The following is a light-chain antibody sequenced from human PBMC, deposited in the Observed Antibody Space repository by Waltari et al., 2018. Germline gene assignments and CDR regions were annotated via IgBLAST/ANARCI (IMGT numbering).Light chain of an antibody. Sequence: QSVLTPPPSVSGAPGQRVPISCTGSVSNTGAGYDVHWYRQLPGKAPTLLIYGTNTRPLGVPDRFFGSQSGTSASLAIVGLQADDEADYYCQSYDTSLSVVFGGGTKLTVL. CDR2: GTN. CDR1: VSNTGAGYD. CDR3: QSYDTSLSVV. V-gene: IGLV1-40*01. J-gene: IGLJ2*01.